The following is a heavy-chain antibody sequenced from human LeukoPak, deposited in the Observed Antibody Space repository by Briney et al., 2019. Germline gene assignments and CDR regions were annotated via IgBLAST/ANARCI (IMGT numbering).Heavy chain of an antibody. Sequence: GGSLRLSCAASGFTFSSYAMSWVRQAPGKGLEWVANIKQDGSEKQYVDSVKGRFAISRDNARKSLYLQINTLRAEDTAVYYCVRGPHIAATSYWGQGTLVTVSS. CDR2: IKQDGSEK. D-gene: IGHD6-25*01. CDR3: VRGPHIAATSY. J-gene: IGHJ4*02. V-gene: IGHV3-7*03. CDR1: GFTFSSYA.